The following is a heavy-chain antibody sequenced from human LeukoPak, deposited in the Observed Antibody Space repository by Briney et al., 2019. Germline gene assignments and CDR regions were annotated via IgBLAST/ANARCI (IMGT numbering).Heavy chain of an antibody. J-gene: IGHJ1*01. CDR3: ARAYGDYDYFQH. CDR1: GFTVSSNY. V-gene: IGHV3-53*01. Sequence: PGGSLRLSCAASGFTVSSNYMSWVRQAPGKGLEWVSVIYSGGSTYYADSVKGRFTISRDNSKNTMYLQMNSLRAEDTAVYYCARAYGDYDYFQHWGQGTLVTVSS. CDR2: IYSGGST. D-gene: IGHD4-17*01.